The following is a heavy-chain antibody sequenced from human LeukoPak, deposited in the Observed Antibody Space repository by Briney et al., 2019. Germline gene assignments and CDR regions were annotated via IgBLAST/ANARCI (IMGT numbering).Heavy chain of an antibody. D-gene: IGHD3-9*01. CDR1: GASISSNTYY. CDR2: IYYSGST. CDR3: AGLKSDILTGYNWFDP. V-gene: IGHV4-39*01. Sequence: SETLSLTCSVSGASISSNTYYWGWIRQPPGKGLEWIGSIYYSGSTYCNPSLKSRATIFADTSKNQFSLILSSVTAADTAVFYCAGLKSDILTGYNWFDPWGQGTLVTVSS. J-gene: IGHJ5*02.